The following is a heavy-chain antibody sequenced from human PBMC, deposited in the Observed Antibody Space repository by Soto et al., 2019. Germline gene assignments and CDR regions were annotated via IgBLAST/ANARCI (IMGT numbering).Heavy chain of an antibody. J-gene: IGHJ4*02. CDR2: IWHDGSYK. CDR3: ARNYDSWGGYHDY. D-gene: IGHD3-3*01. V-gene: IGHV3-33*01. Sequence: QVQLVESGGGVVQPGRSLRLSCAASGFTFSSYGMHWVRQAPGKGLEWVAVIWHDGSYKYYADSVKGRFTISRDNSKNTLSLQMSSLSPEDTAVYYCARNYDSWGGYHDYWGQVTLVIVSS. CDR1: GFTFSSYG.